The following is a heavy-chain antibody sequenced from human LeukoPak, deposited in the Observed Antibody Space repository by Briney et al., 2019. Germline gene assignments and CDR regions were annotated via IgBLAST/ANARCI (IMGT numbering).Heavy chain of an antibody. V-gene: IGHV3-53*01. CDR3: ARSPVLDRNDWSFAD. J-gene: IGHJ4*02. D-gene: IGHD1-1*01. Sequence: PGGSLRPSCAASGFTASRNYMSWGREAPGKGREWVSVSYSGVDTYYPDSAKGGCTVSRDNPKHTVYLQMNSLRAEDTAVYFCARSPVLDRNDWSFADWGQGTLVTVSS. CDR2: SYSGVDT. CDR1: GFTASRNY.